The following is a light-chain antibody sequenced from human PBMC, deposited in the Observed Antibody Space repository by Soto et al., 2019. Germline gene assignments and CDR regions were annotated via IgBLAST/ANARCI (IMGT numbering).Light chain of an antibody. CDR3: SSFTGISTSLFV. CDR1: SRDIGTSNL. CDR2: EVT. J-gene: IGLJ1*01. Sequence: QSALTQPASVSGSPGQSITISCTGSSRDIGTSNLVSWYQQYPGKAPKLIIYEVTKRPSGISYRFSGSKSGNTASLTISGLQFEVDVSYYCSSFTGISTSLFVFGPGTKVTVL. V-gene: IGLV2-23*02.